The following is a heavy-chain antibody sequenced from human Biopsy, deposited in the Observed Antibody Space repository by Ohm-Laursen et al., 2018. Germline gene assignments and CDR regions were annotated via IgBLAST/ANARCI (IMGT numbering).Heavy chain of an antibody. J-gene: IGHJ2*01. CDR2: VYYTGST. D-gene: IGHD3-22*01. V-gene: IGHV4-59*02. CDR3: ARDREYYSDRTVPGYFDL. Sequence: SQTLSLTCSVSGGSVRGYYWSWIRQPPGKGLQWIGYVYYTGSTDYNPSLQSRVTISVDTSKNHFSLRLRSVTPADTTIYYGARDREYYSDRTVPGYFDLWGRGTLVTVSS. CDR1: GGSVRGYY.